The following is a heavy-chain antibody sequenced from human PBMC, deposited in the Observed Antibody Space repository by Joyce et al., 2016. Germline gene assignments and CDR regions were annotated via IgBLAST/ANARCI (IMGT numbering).Heavy chain of an antibody. Sequence: EVQLEQSGAEVKKPGESLKISCTGSGYSFTSYWVGWVRQMPGKGLEWMGFVYPAASASIYSPSFQGHVTNSADKSISTAYLQGGTLKASDTAMYYCARFSLRDAYSGMDVWGQGTTVTVSS. J-gene: IGHJ6*02. CDR1: GYSFTSYW. CDR2: VYPAASAS. CDR3: ARFSLRDAYSGMDV. V-gene: IGHV5-51*03.